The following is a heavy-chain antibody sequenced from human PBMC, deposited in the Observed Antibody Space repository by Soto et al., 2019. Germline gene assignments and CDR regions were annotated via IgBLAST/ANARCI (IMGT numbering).Heavy chain of an antibody. CDR1: GYTFSNYG. CDR2: VNGDSGNT. V-gene: IGHV1-18*01. Sequence: QVHPVQSGGEVKKPGASVKISCQTSGYTFSNYGITWVRQAPGQGLEWVGWVNGDSGNTNYAQNMEGRVTMTTDASTATADMELRNLRSDDTATYYCARGTGLNDGSDLWGQGTVVSVSS. J-gene: IGHJ3*01. CDR3: ARGTGLNDGSDL.